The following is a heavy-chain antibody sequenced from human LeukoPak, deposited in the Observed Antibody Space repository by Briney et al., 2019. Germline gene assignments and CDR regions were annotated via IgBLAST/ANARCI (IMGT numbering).Heavy chain of an antibody. D-gene: IGHD3-22*01. J-gene: IGHJ4*02. CDR1: GFTFSSYA. V-gene: IGHV3-53*01. CDR2: IYSGGNT. CDR3: AREYYYDSSGTYFGY. Sequence: GGSLRLSCAASGFTFSSYAMSWVRQAPGKGLEWVSVIYSGGNTYYADSVKGRFTISRDSSKNTLYLQMNSLRAEDTAVYYCAREYYYDSSGTYFGYWGQGTLVTVSS.